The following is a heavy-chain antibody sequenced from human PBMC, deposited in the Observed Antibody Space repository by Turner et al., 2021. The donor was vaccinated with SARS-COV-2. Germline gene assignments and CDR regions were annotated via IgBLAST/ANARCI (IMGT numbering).Heavy chain of an antibody. Sequence: QLQLQESGPGLVKPSETLSLTCTVSGGSISSSGHYWGWIRQPPGRGLEWIGHIYYSGSNYYNPSLKSRVTISVDTSKNQFSLKLSSVTAADTAVYYCARLVRRAEYYFDYWGQGTLVTVSS. CDR3: ARLVRRAEYYFDY. V-gene: IGHV4-39*01. CDR2: IYYSGSN. CDR1: GGSISSSGHY. D-gene: IGHD3-10*01. J-gene: IGHJ4*02.